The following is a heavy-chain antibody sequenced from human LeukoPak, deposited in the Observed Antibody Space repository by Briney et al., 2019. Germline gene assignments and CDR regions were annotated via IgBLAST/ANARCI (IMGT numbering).Heavy chain of an antibody. CDR2: IKRDGSVK. CDR1: GFNFGTYW. V-gene: IGHV3-7*01. Sequence: GESLRLSCAASGFNFGTYWMTWVRQAPGKGLEWVANIKRDGSVKNYLDSVKGRFTISRDNAKNSLYLQMNSLRAEDTAVYYCASSVAGLAEYFQHWGQGTLVTVSS. J-gene: IGHJ1*01. D-gene: IGHD6-19*01. CDR3: ASSVAGLAEYFQH.